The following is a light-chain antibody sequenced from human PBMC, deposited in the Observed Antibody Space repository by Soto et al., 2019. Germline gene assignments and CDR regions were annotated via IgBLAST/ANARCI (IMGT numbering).Light chain of an antibody. CDR3: KQLNSYPLT. CDR1: QGIDSS. V-gene: IGKV1-9*01. Sequence: ILLTQSPSSLSASVGDRVTITCRASQGIDSSFAWYQQKPGKAPKLLIYAASTLQSGVPSRFSGSGSGTEFTLTIRSLQPEDFATYYCKQLNSYPLTFGQGTRLEIK. J-gene: IGKJ5*01. CDR2: AAS.